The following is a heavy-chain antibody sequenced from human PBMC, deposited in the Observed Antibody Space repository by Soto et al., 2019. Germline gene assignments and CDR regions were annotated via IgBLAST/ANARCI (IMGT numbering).Heavy chain of an antibody. CDR1: GGTFSSYA. Sequence: SVKVSCKASGGTFSSYAISWVRQARGQGLEWMGGIIPIFGTANYAQKFQGRVTITADESTSTAYMELSSLRSEDTAVYYCARTHYYGSGSYYRDDYYGMDIWGQGTTVTVSS. J-gene: IGHJ6*02. V-gene: IGHV1-69*13. CDR2: IIPIFGTA. D-gene: IGHD3-10*01. CDR3: ARTHYYGSGSYYRDDYYGMDI.